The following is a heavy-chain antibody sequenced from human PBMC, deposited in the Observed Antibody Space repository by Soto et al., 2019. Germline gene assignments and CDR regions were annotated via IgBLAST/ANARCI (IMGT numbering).Heavy chain of an antibody. CDR1: GVSISNFY. D-gene: IGHD2-21*01. CDR3: ARAPMVISRSSFDS. J-gene: IGHJ4*02. V-gene: IGHV4-59*01. CDR2: ISYSGNT. Sequence: SETLSLNGTVSGVSISNFYWGGIRQPPGKGLEWIGYISYSGNTNYNHSLKSRVSISGDTSKNTLSMNLTSVTAADTAVYYCARAPMVISRSSFDSWGQGTPVTVSS.